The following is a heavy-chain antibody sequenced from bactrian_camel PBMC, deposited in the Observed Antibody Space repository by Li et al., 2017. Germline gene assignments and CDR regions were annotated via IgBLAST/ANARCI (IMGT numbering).Heavy chain of an antibody. CDR2: ISNNGGSRT. J-gene: IGHJ4*01. CDR3: ATGSRWYPF. CDR1: GLTFDLYA. V-gene: IGHV3S63*01. Sequence: VQLVESGGGLVQAGETLTLSCTVSGLTFDLYAMNWFRQAPGKERERVSCISNNGGSRTIYVDSVKGRFTISRDNAKNMLYLQMNSLKPEDTAIYFCATGSRWYPFWGQGTQVTVS. D-gene: IGHD6*01.